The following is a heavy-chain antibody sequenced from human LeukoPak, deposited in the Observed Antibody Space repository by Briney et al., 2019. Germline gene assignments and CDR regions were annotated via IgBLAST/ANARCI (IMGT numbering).Heavy chain of an antibody. Sequence: GGSLRLSCEASGFTFSNYGMNWVRQAPGKGLEWVSVISGSGDNIIYADSLKGRFTISRDNSKSILYLQMNSLRAEDTAVYYCEKGWFGTVGDYWGQGTLVTVSS. CDR3: EKGWFGTVGDY. D-gene: IGHD3-10*01. CDR1: GFTFSNYG. V-gene: IGHV3-23*01. CDR2: ISGSGDNI. J-gene: IGHJ4*02.